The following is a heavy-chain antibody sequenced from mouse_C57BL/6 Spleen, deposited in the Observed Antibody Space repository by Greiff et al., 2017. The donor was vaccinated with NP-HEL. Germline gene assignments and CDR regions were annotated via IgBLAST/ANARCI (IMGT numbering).Heavy chain of an antibody. J-gene: IGHJ4*01. CDR2: IDPSDSYT. V-gene: IGHV1-59*01. CDR1: GYTFTSYW. Sequence: VQLQQPGAELVRPGTSVKLSCKASGYTFTSYWMHWVKQRPGQGLEWIGVIDPSDSYTNYNQKFKGKATLTVDTSSSTAYMQLSSLTSEDSAVYYCARRHYYAMDYRGQGTSVTVSS. CDR3: ARRHYYAMDY.